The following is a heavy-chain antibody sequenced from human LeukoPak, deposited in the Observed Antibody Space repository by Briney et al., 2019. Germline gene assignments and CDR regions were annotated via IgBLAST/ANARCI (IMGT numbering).Heavy chain of an antibody. V-gene: IGHV3-48*03. D-gene: IGHD5-12*01. CDR1: GFTFSDFE. J-gene: IGHJ4*02. CDR3: AKEEAVATGLGGY. CDR2: ISSGGRTR. Sequence: GGSLRLSCVTSGFTFSDFEMNWVRQAPGKGLEWLSYISSGGRTRHHADSVKGRFTISRDNSKNTLYLQMNSLRAEDTAVYYCAKEEAVATGLGGYWGQGTLVTVSS.